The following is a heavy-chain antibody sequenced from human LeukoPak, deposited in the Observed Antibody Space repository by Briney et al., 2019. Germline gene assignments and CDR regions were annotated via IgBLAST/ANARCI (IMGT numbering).Heavy chain of an antibody. V-gene: IGHV5-51*01. CDR3: SRHNSSGY. CDR2: ISPGDSDT. J-gene: IGHJ4*02. CDR1: GYRFTSYW. Sequence: GESLKISFKGSGYRFTSYWIGWVRPMSGKGLEWMGIISPGDSDTRYSPSFQGQVTILDDQSLNPASLPYSSPEASDPAIYYLSRHNSSGYWGQGTLVTVSS.